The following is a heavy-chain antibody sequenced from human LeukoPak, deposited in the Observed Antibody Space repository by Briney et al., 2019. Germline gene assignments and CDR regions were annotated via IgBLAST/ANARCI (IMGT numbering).Heavy chain of an antibody. CDR3: ARRNAMDV. V-gene: IGHV3-23*01. CDR2: ISGSGGST. J-gene: IGHJ6*02. Sequence: PGGSLRLSCAASGFTFSSYAMSWVRQAPGKGLEWVSAISGSGGSTYYADSVKGRFTISRDDAKSSLYLQMNSLRAEDTAVYYCARRNAMDVWGQGTTVIVFS. CDR1: GFTFSSYA.